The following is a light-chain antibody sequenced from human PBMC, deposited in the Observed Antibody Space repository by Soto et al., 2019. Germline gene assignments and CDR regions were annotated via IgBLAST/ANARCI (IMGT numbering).Light chain of an antibody. J-gene: IGLJ2*01. CDR3: SXXXSXSTLV. CDR1: SSXVXGYNY. CDR2: DVS. V-gene: IGLV2-14*03. Sequence: QSALTQPASVSGSPGQSIXXXXXGTSSXVXGYNYVSWYQQHPGKAPKLIIYDVSNRPSGVSNRFSGSKSGNTASLTISGLQAEDEADYYCSXXXSXSTLVFGGGTKLTVL.